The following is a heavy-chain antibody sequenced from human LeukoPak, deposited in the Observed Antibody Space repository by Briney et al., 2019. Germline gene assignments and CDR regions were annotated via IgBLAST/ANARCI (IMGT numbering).Heavy chain of an antibody. V-gene: IGHV5-51*01. CDR1: GSTFTNYW. CDR2: IYPGDSHT. Sequence: GASLQISYRASGSTFTNYWIACVRPQPGKGLECMGIIYPGDSHTKYNPCFQGQVTISADKSISTAYLQWSSLEASDTAMYYCARLYTTLTRSIWGRFDSWGQGALVTVSS. CDR3: ARLYTTLTRSIWGRFDS. D-gene: IGHD3-16*01. J-gene: IGHJ5*01.